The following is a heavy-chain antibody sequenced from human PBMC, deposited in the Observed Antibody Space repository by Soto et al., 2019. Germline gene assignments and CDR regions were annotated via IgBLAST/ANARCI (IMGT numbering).Heavy chain of an antibody. Sequence: SVKVSCKASGGTFSSYAISWVRQAPGQGLEWMGGIIPIFGTANYAQKFQGRVTITADESTSTAYMELSGLRSEDTAVYYCARRQNYYDSSGYWVNWFDPWGQGTLVTVSS. CDR1: GGTFSSYA. CDR2: IIPIFGTA. J-gene: IGHJ5*02. V-gene: IGHV1-69*13. D-gene: IGHD3-22*01. CDR3: ARRQNYYDSSGYWVNWFDP.